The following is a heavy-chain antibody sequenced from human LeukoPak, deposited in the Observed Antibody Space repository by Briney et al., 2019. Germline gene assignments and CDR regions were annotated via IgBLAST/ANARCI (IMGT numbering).Heavy chain of an antibody. CDR2: IIPILGIA. Sequence: GASVKVSCKASGGTFSSYAISWVRQAPGQGLEWMGRIIPILGIANYAQKFQGRVTITADKSTSTAYMELSSLRSEDTAVYYCASLGPGYSSSWYGDQHWGQGTLVTVSS. V-gene: IGHV1-69*04. CDR1: GGTFSSYA. CDR3: ASLGPGYSSSWYGDQH. J-gene: IGHJ4*02. D-gene: IGHD6-13*01.